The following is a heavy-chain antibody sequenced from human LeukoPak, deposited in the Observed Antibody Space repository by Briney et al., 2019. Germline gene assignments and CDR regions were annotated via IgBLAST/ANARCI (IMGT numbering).Heavy chain of an antibody. CDR3: ARPSYDFWSGSAFDI. CDR2: INPNSGGT. CDR1: GYTFTGYY. D-gene: IGHD3-3*01. J-gene: IGHJ3*02. V-gene: IGHV1-2*02. Sequence: GASVKVSCKASGYTFTGYYMHWVRQAPGQGLEWMGWINPNSGGTNYAQKFQGRVTMTRDTSISTAYMGLSRLRSDDTAVYYCARPSYDFWSGSAFDIWGQGTMVTVSS.